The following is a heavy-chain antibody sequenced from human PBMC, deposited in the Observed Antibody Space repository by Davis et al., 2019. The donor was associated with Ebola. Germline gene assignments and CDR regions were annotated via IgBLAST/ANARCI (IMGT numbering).Heavy chain of an antibody. CDR3: AIRLRDYYYGMDV. V-gene: IGHV1-2*04. CDR2: INPNSGGT. D-gene: IGHD5-12*01. Sequence: ASVKVSCKASGYTFTGYYMHWVRQAPGQGLEWMGWINPNSGGTNYAQQFQGWVTMTRDTSISTAYMELSRLRSDDTAVYYCAIRLRDYYYGMDVWGQGTTVTVSS. J-gene: IGHJ6*02. CDR1: GYTFTGYY.